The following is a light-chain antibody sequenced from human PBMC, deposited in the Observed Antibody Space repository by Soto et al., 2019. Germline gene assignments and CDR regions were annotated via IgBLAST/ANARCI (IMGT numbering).Light chain of an antibody. CDR3: QHYGSSPYT. Sequence: EIVLTQSPGTLSLSPGERVTLACTASQRVSSSYLAWYRQKPGQAPRLLIYGASNRATSIPHRVSGSGSGADFTLTISRLEPADFEVYYCQHYGSSPYTFGQGTKLEIK. V-gene: IGKV3-20*01. CDR2: GAS. J-gene: IGKJ2*01. CDR1: QRVSSSY.